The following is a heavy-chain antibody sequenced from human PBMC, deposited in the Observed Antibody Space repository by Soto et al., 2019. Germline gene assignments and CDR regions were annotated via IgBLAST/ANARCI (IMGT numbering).Heavy chain of an antibody. CDR3: ARDSGITIFGVVENWFDP. J-gene: IGHJ5*02. CDR1: GFTFSSYS. CDR2: ISSSSSYI. V-gene: IGHV3-21*01. D-gene: IGHD3-3*01. Sequence: GGSLRLSCAASGFTFSSYSMNWVRQAPGKGLEWVSSISSSSSYIYYADSVKGRFTISRDNAKNSLYLQMNSLRAEDTAVYYCARDSGITIFGVVENWFDPWGQGTLVTVSS.